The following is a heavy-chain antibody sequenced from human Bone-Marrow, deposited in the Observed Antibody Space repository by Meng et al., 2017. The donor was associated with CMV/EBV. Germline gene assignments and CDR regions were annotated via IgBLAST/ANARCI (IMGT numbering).Heavy chain of an antibody. CDR3: ARARRYSSSSPYYFDY. J-gene: IGHJ4*02. CDR1: GFTFSSYW. V-gene: IGHV3-7*01. CDR2: IKQDGSEK. D-gene: IGHD6-6*01. Sequence: WGSLRLSCAASGFTFSSYWMSWVRQAPGKGLEWVANIKQDGSEKYYVDSVKGRFTISRDNAKNSLYLQMNSLRAEDTAVYYCARARRYSSSSPYYFDYWGQGTLVTVSS.